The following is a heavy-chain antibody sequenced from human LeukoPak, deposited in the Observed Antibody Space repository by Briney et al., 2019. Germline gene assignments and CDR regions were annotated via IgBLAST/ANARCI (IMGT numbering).Heavy chain of an antibody. V-gene: IGHV1-69*05. CDR1: GGTFSSYA. CDR2: IIPIFGTA. Sequence: ASVKVSFKASGGTFSSYAISWVRQAPGQGLEWMGGIIPIFGTANYAQKFQGRVTITTDESTSTAYMELSSLRSEDTAVYYCARDGGYCSGGSCYQPFDYWGQGTLVTVSS. D-gene: IGHD2-15*01. J-gene: IGHJ4*02. CDR3: ARDGGYCSGGSCYQPFDY.